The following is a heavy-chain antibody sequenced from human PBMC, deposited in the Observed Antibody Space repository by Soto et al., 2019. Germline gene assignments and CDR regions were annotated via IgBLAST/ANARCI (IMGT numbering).Heavy chain of an antibody. J-gene: IGHJ3*02. CDR2: INPSGGST. D-gene: IGHD2-2*01. CDR3: ARAGGYCSSTSCYGTPADAFXI. V-gene: IGHV1-46*03. CDR1: GYTFPSYY. Sequence: SSVKVSCKASGYTFPSYYMHWVRQAPGQGLEWMGIINPSGGSTSYAQKFQGRVTMTRDTSTSTVYMELSSLRSEDTAVYYCARAGGYCSSTSCYGTPADAFXIWGQGTMVTVSS.